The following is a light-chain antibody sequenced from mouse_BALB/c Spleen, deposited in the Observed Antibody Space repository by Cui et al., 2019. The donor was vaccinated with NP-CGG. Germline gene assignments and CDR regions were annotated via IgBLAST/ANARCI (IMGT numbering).Light chain of an antibody. J-gene: IGLJ1*01. CDR2: GTN. CDR3: ALWYSNHWV. Sequence: AVITQASPPTTSPGETVTLTSRSSTGTVTTSNYANWVQEKPDHLFTGLIGGTNNRAPGVPARFSGSLIGDKAALTITGAQTEDEAMYFCALWYSNHWVFGGGTKLTVL. V-gene: IGLV1*01. CDR1: TGTVTTSNY.